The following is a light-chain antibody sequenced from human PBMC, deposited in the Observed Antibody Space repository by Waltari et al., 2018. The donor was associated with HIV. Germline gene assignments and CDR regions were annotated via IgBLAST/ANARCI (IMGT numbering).Light chain of an antibody. CDR3: QSADSSGTYWV. CDR1: ALPKQY. V-gene: IGLV3-25*03. CDR2: KER. J-gene: IGLJ3*02. Sequence: SYELTQPPSVSVSPGQTARITCSGDALPKQYAYWYQQKQGHAPVLVIYKERDRPSGIPERFSGSSSGTTVTLTISGVQAEDEADYYCQSADSSGTYWVFGGGTKLTVL.